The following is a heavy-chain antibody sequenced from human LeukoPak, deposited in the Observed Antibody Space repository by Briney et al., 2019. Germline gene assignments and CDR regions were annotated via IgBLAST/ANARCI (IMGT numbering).Heavy chain of an antibody. V-gene: IGHV3-9*01. D-gene: IGHD2-15*01. CDR2: ISWNSGSI. CDR3: ARDYTYCSGSRCYDRFDY. J-gene: IGHJ4*02. CDR1: GFTFDDYA. Sequence: GGSLRLSCAASGFTFDDYAMHWVRQAPGKGLEWVSGISWNSGSIGYADSVKGRFTISRDNAKNSLYLQMNSLTAEDTAVYYCARDYTYCSGSRCYDRFDYWGQGIRVTVSS.